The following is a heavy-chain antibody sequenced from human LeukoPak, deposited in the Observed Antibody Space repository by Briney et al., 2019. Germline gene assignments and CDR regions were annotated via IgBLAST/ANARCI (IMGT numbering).Heavy chain of an antibody. CDR2: ISYNGGST. V-gene: IGHV3-64D*09. Sequence: HPGGSLRLSCSASGFTLSSHGMHWVRQAPGKALEYVSAISYNGGSTYYANSVKDRFTISRDNSKNTLYLQMSSLRPEDTAVFYCVRRTGNYFDYWGQGTLVTVSS. D-gene: IGHD3/OR15-3a*01. CDR1: GFTLSSHG. J-gene: IGHJ4*02. CDR3: VRRTGNYFDY.